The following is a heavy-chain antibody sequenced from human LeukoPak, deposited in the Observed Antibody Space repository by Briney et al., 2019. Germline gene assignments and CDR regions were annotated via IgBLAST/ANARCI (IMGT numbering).Heavy chain of an antibody. CDR1: GFTFSSYA. D-gene: IGHD6-13*01. CDR2: ISYDGSNK. V-gene: IGHV3-30-3*01. Sequence: GRSLRLSCAASGFTFSSYAMHWVRQAPGKGLEWVAVISYDGSNKYYADSVKGRFTISRDNSKNTLYLQMNSLRAEDTAVYYCARDLYSSPGYFDYWGQGTLVTVSS. CDR3: ARDLYSSPGYFDY. J-gene: IGHJ4*02.